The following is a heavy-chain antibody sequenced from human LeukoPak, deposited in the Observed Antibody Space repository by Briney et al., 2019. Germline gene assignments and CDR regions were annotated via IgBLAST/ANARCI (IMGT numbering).Heavy chain of an antibody. CDR2: ISTSGSTI. V-gene: IGHV3-48*03. J-gene: IGHJ4*02. CDR1: GFTFSSYE. CDR3: ATSRGSWPDYFDY. Sequence: GGSLRLSCAASGFTFSSYEMNWVRQAPGKGLDWVSYISTSGSTIYYAGSVKGRFTISRDNAKHSLYLQMNSLRAEDTAVYYCATSRGSWPDYFDYWGQGTLVTVSS. D-gene: IGHD6-13*01.